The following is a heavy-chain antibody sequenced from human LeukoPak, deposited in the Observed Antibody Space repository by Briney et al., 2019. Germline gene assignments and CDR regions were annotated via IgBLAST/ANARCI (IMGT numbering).Heavy chain of an antibody. Sequence: ASVKVSCKASGYTFTSYGISRVRQAPGQGLEWMGWISAYNGNTNYAQKLQGRVTMTTDTSTSTAYMELRSLRSDDTAVYYCARDGPGIAAAGTDYWGQGTLVTVSS. V-gene: IGHV1-18*01. CDR1: GYTFTSYG. J-gene: IGHJ4*02. D-gene: IGHD6-13*01. CDR2: ISAYNGNT. CDR3: ARDGPGIAAAGTDY.